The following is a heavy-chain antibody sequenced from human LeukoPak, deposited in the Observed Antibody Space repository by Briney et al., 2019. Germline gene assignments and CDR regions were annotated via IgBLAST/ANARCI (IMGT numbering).Heavy chain of an antibody. J-gene: IGHJ4*02. V-gene: IGHV1-2*02. CDR3: ATVDTRIGGV. CDR2: INPNSGGT. Sequence: ASVKVSCKASGYTFTGYYMHWVRQAPGQGLEWMGWINPNSGGTIYAQKFQGRVTMTEDTSTDTAYMELSSLRSEDTAVYYCATVDTRIGGVWGQGTLVTVSS. CDR1: GYTFTGYY. D-gene: IGHD5-18*01.